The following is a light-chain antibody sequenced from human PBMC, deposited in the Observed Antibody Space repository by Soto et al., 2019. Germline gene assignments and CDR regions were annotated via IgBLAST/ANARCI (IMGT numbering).Light chain of an antibody. J-gene: IGKJ1*01. CDR2: GAS. V-gene: IGKV3-15*01. CDR1: QSVSSN. CDR3: QQYNNWPWT. Sequence: EIVMTQSPATLSVSPGERATLSCRASQSVSSNLAWYQQKPGQAPRLLIYGASTRATGIPARFSGSGSGTEFTHTISGLQSEDFAVYYCQQYNNWPWTLGQGTKVEIK.